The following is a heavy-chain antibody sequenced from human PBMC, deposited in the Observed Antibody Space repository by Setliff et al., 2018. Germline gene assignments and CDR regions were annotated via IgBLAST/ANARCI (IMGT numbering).Heavy chain of an antibody. CDR1: GDSISSGSYY. CDR2: FHTGGST. V-gene: IGHV4-61*09. J-gene: IGHJ5*02. CDR3: ARAGPTVTFFRVLVISWWDP. Sequence: NPSETLSLTCTVSGDSISSGSYYWTWIRQPAGKGLEWIGHFHTGGSTNYNRSLRSRVSISVDTSKNQFSLKLSSVTAADTATYYCARAGPTVTFFRVLVISWWDPWGQGSLVTSPQ. D-gene: IGHD3-3*01.